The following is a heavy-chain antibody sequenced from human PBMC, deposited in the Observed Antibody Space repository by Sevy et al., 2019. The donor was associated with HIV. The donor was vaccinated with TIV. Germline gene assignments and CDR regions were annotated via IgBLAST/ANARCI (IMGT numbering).Heavy chain of an antibody. CDR3: ARRNDFDI. CDR2: ISVSGGRT. CDR1: GFTFTSYT. J-gene: IGHJ3*02. Sequence: GGSLRLSCAASGFTFTSYTMSWVRQAPGKGLEWVSDISVSGGRTYYSDSVKGRFTISRDNSKNTLSLQMSSLRAEDTAVYYCARRNDFDIWGQGTMVTVSS. V-gene: IGHV3-23*01.